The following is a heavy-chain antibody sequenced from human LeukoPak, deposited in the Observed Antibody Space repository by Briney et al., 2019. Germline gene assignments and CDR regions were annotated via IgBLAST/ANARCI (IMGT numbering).Heavy chain of an antibody. CDR3: ARGSVLMVYAILDYYYYMDV. CDR2: MNLNSGNT. Sequence: ASVKVSRKASVYTFTSYDINGVPDATEQRLECMGWMNLNSGNTGYAQKFQGRVTMTRNTSISTAYMELSSLRSEDTAVYYCARGSVLMVYAILDYYYYMDVWGKGTTVTVSS. CDR1: VYTFTSYD. V-gene: IGHV1-8*01. D-gene: IGHD2-8*01. J-gene: IGHJ6*03.